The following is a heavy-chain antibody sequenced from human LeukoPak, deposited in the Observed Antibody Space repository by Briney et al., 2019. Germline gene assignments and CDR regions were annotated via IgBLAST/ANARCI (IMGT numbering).Heavy chain of an antibody. D-gene: IGHD2-8*01. V-gene: IGHV4-4*02. J-gene: IGHJ4*02. Sequence: SGTLSLTCGVSGGSITSTNRWSWVRQPPGQGLEWIGEVSLSGLTNYNPSLSSRVIMALDTSKNHLSLHLTSVTAADTAVYYCSRENGAFSPFGYWGQGYLVTVLS. CDR2: VSLSGLT. CDR1: GGSITSTNR. CDR3: SRENGAFSPFGY.